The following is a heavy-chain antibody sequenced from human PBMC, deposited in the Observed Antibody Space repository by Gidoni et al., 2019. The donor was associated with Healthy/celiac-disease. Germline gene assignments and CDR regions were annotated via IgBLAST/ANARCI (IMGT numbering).Heavy chain of an antibody. CDR2: ISGSGGST. CDR1: GFTFSSYA. J-gene: IGHJ4*02. Sequence: EVQLLESGGGLVQPGGSLRLSCAASGFTFSSYAMGWVRQTPGQGLEWVSAISGSGGSTYYADSVKGRFTISRDNSKNTLYLQMNSLRAEDTAVYYCAKGPRAVTYFDYWGQGTLVTVSS. CDR3: AKGPRAVTYFDY. V-gene: IGHV3-23*01. D-gene: IGHD6-19*01.